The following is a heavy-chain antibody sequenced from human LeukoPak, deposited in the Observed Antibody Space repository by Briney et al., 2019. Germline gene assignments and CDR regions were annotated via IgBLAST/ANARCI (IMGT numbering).Heavy chain of an antibody. CDR2: IKSKTGGGTT. CDR1: GFTFSNAW. V-gene: IGHV3-15*01. Sequence: GGSLRLSCAASGFTFSNAWMSWVRQAPGKGLEWVGRIKSKTGGGTTDYAAPVKGRFTISRDDSENTLYLQMNSLKTEDTAVYYCTSGTYDFWSGLGIFDYWGQGTLVTVSS. D-gene: IGHD3-3*01. CDR3: TSGTYDFWSGLGIFDY. J-gene: IGHJ4*02.